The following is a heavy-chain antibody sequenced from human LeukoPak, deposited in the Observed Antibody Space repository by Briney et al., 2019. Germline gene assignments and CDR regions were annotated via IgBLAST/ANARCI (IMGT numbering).Heavy chain of an antibody. D-gene: IGHD3-10*01. CDR3: AKGSGDFLDY. CDR2: VSGNGLSK. Sequence: GGSLRLSCAVSGFTFSNHPMTWVRQAPGKGLEWVAGVSGNGLSKYYADSMKGRFTVSRDNAKNTVYLQMNSLRADDTAVYYCAKGSGDFLDYWGQGTLVTVSS. J-gene: IGHJ4*02. V-gene: IGHV3-23*01. CDR1: GFTFSNHP.